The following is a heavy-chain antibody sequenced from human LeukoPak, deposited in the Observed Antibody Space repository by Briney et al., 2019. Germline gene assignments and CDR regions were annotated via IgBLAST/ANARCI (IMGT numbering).Heavy chain of an antibody. CDR1: GFTFDDYA. J-gene: IGHJ4*02. CDR2: ISWNSGSM. D-gene: IGHD4-17*01. CDR3: AKDAGYGDYSYYFDY. Sequence: PGRSLRLSCAASGFTFDDYAMHWVRQAPGKGLEWVSGISWNSGSMGYADSVKGRFTISRDNAKNSLYLQMNSLRAEDTALYYCAKDAGYGDYSYYFDYWGQGTLVTVSS. V-gene: IGHV3-9*01.